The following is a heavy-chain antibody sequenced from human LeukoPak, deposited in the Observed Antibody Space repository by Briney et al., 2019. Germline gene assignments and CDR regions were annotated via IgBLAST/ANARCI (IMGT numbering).Heavy chain of an antibody. J-gene: IGHJ4*02. V-gene: IGHV1-8*01. Sequence: ASVKVSCKASGYTFTTYDINWVRHATGQGLEWMGWMNPNSGNTGYAQKFQGRVTMTRNTSISTAYMELRSLRSEDTAVYYCARDMTVAGSDYWGQGTLVTVSS. CDR3: ARDMTVAGSDY. CDR2: MNPNSGNT. D-gene: IGHD6-19*01. CDR1: GYTFTTYD.